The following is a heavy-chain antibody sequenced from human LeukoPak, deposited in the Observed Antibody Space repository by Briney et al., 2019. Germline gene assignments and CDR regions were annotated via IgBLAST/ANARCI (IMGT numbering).Heavy chain of an antibody. D-gene: IGHD6-13*01. Sequence: ASVKVSCKASGYTFSSYDINWVRQATGQGLEWMGWMNPNSGNTGYAQKFQGRVTMTRNTSISTAYMELSSLRSEDTAVYYCARGQRFRGVAAAGGYWGQGTLVTVSS. CDR1: GYTFSSYD. V-gene: IGHV1-8*01. J-gene: IGHJ4*02. CDR3: ARGQRFRGVAAAGGY. CDR2: MNPNSGNT.